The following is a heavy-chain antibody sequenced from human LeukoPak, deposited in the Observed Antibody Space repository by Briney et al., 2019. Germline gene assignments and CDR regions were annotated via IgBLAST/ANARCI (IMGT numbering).Heavy chain of an antibody. Sequence: SETLSLTCTVSGGSVSRSPYYWGWIRQPPGKGLEWIGNIYYSGSTYYNPSLKSRVTMSVDTSKNQLSLKLSSVTAADTAVYYCAGSLGYCTSNVCYLKYWGQGTLVTVSS. CDR2: IYYSGST. CDR1: GGSVSRSPYY. J-gene: IGHJ4*02. V-gene: IGHV4-39*07. CDR3: AGSLGYCTSNVCYLKY. D-gene: IGHD2-8*01.